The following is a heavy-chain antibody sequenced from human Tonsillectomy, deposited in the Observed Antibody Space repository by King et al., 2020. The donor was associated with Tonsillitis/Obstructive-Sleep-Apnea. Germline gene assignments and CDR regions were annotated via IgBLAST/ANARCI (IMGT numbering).Heavy chain of an antibody. Sequence: VQLPQWGAGLLKPSATLSLTCAVYGGSFSGYYWNWIRQPPGKGLEWIGEINHSGSTNYNSSLKSRVTISVDTSKNQFSLKLSSVTAADTAVYYCARAPLYYYDSSAYYNWFDPWGQGTLVTVSS. J-gene: IGHJ5*02. CDR2: INHSGST. D-gene: IGHD3-22*01. CDR1: GGSFSGYY. V-gene: IGHV4-34*01. CDR3: ARAPLYYYDSSAYYNWFDP.